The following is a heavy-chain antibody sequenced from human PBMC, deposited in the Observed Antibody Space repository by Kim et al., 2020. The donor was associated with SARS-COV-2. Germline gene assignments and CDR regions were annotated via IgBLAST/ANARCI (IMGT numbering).Heavy chain of an antibody. CDR1: GGTFSSYA. CDR2: IIPILGIA. D-gene: IGHD5-18*01. Sequence: SVKVSCKASGGTFSSYAISWVRQAPGQGLEWMGRIIPILGIANYAQKFQGRVTITADKSTSTAYMELSSLRSEDTAVYYCARKQPNTAMGPLYYMDVWGKGTTVTVSS. J-gene: IGHJ6*03. V-gene: IGHV1-69*04. CDR3: ARKQPNTAMGPLYYMDV.